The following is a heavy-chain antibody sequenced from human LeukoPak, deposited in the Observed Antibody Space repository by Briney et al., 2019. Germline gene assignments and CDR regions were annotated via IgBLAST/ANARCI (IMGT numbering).Heavy chain of an antibody. D-gene: IGHD3-10*01. CDR1: GGSISSSSYY. J-gene: IGHJ4*02. V-gene: IGHV4-39*01. CDR2: IYYSGST. Sequence: PSETLSLTCTVSGGSISSSSYYWGWIRRPPGKGLEWIGSIYYSGSTYYNPSLKRRVTISVDTSKNQFSLKLSSVTAADTAVYYCASPAMVRGVINYWGQGTLVTVSS. CDR3: ASPAMVRGVINY.